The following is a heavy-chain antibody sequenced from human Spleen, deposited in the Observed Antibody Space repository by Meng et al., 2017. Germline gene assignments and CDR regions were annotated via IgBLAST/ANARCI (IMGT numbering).Heavy chain of an antibody. D-gene: IGHD1-1*01. CDR2: IRNTGAT. CDR1: GDSIRTDNYF. Sequence: LRLSCTVSGDSIRTDNYFWSWIRQHPGKGPEWIGYIRNTGATYYKPSLKSRVAISLDTSKNQFSLMLRSVTAADTAVYYCAREVIATSDSDAFDIWGQGTMVTVSS. CDR3: AREVIATSDSDAFDI. J-gene: IGHJ3*02. V-gene: IGHV4-31*03.